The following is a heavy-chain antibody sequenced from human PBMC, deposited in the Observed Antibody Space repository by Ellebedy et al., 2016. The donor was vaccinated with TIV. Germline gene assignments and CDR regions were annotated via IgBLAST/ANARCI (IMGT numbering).Heavy chain of an antibody. V-gene: IGHV3-30*03. CDR2: ISSDGSNK. D-gene: IGHD3-10*01. Sequence: GGSLRLSXVASGFTFRSHGIYWVRQAPGKGLEWVAVISSDGSNKYYADSGKGRFTISRDNSKNTLYLQMNSLRTDDMAVYYCARGGSSGSSDYWGQGTLVTVSS. CDR3: ARGGSSGSSDY. J-gene: IGHJ4*02. CDR1: GFTFRSHG.